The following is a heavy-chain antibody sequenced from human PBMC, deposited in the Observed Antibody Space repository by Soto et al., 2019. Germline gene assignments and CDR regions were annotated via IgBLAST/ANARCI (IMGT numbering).Heavy chain of an antibody. V-gene: IGHV3-21*04. CDR3: ARVPPENDDYGDYGPDY. D-gene: IGHD4-17*01. J-gene: IGHJ4*02. CDR2: ISSSSSYI. Sequence: GALRLSCAASGFTFSSYSMNWVRQAPGKGLEWVSSISSSSSYIYYADSVKGRFTISRDNAKNSLYLQMNSLRAEDTAVYYCARVPPENDDYGDYGPDYWGQGTLVTVSS. CDR1: GFTFSSYS.